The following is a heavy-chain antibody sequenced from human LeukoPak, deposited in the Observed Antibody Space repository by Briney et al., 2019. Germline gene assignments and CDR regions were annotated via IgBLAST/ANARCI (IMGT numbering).Heavy chain of an antibody. CDR2: ISGSGSNT. Sequence: GGSLRLSCAASGFTFSSYAMTWVRQAPGKGLEWVSGISGSGSNTYYADSVKGRFTISRDNSKNTLYLQMNSLRAEDTAVYYCAKDLVGQLGEFDYWGQGTLVTVSS. J-gene: IGHJ4*02. CDR1: GFTFSSYA. D-gene: IGHD6-13*01. CDR3: AKDLVGQLGEFDY. V-gene: IGHV3-23*01.